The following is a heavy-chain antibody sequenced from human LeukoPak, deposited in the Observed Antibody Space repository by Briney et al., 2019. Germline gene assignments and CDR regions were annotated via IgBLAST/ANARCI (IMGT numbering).Heavy chain of an antibody. J-gene: IGHJ4*02. D-gene: IGHD3-22*01. CDR1: GFTFSSYA. CDR3: AKATYYYDRVDY. CDR2: ISGSGGST. V-gene: IGHV3-23*01. Sequence: PGGSLRLSCAAPGFTFSSYAMSWVRQAPGKGLEWVSAISGSGGSTYYADSVKGRFTISRDNSKNTLYLQMNSLRAEDTAVYYCAKATYYYDRVDYWGQGTLVTVSS.